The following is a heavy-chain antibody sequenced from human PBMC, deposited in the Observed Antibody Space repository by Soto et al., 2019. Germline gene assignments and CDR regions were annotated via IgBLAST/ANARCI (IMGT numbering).Heavy chain of an antibody. CDR3: ASWGGGDYFDY. CDR1: GFTFSSYE. J-gene: IGHJ4*02. CDR2: ISSSGSTI. Sequence: EVQLVESGGGLVHPGGSLRLSCAASGFTFSSYEMNWVRQAPGKGLEWVSYISSSGSTIYYADSVKGRFTISRDNAKNSLYLQMNSLRAEDTAVYYCASWGGGDYFDYWGQGTLVTVSS. V-gene: IGHV3-48*03. D-gene: IGHD3-10*01.